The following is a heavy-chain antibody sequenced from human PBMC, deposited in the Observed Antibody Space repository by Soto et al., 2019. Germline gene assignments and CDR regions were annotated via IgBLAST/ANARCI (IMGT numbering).Heavy chain of an antibody. V-gene: IGHV3-23*01. CDR1: GFTFKESA. CDR3: AQGRGSGWAWYCDN. CDR2: ISDTGAST. J-gene: IGHJ4*02. Sequence: EVRLLEAGGGLKQPGGSLRLSCAASGFTFKESAMNWVRQAPGKGLEWVASISDTGASTWYAESVRGRLSISRDNSKNTLYLQMNSLRGEDTAVHYCAQGRGSGWAWYCDNWGQGTLVTVSS. D-gene: IGHD6-19*01.